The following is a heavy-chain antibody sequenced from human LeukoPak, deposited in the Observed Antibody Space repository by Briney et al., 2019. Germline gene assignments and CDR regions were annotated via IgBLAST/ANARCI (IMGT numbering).Heavy chain of an antibody. CDR2: INHSGST. Sequence: SETLSLTCAVYGGSFSGYYWSWIRQPPGKGLEWIGEINHSGSTNYNPSLKSRVTISVDTSKNQFSLKLSSVTAADTAAYYCAGDVHYGDYLSDYWGQGTLVTVSS. CDR1: GGSFSGYY. CDR3: AGDVHYGDYLSDY. J-gene: IGHJ4*02. V-gene: IGHV4-34*01. D-gene: IGHD4-17*01.